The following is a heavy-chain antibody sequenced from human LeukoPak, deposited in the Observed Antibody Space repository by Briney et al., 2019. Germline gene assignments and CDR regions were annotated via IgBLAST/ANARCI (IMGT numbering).Heavy chain of an antibody. CDR2: ISGSGGNT. J-gene: IGHJ4*02. V-gene: IGHV3-23*01. Sequence: GGSLRLSCAASGFTFNSYAMNWVRQTPGKGLEWVSTISGSGGNTYYADSVKGRFTISRDNPKNSLYLQMNSLRAEDTAVYHCAKVMGYTFGYPFDYWGQGTLVTVSS. CDR1: GFTFNSYA. CDR3: AKVMGYTFGYPFDY. D-gene: IGHD5-18*01.